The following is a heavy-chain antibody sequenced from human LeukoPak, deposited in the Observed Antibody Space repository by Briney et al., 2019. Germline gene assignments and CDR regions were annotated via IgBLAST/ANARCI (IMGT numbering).Heavy chain of an antibody. D-gene: IGHD3-10*01. CDR1: GYSFTNYW. CDR2: IYPGDSDA. CDR3: ARRGWGFGEPKRDHDTFDI. J-gene: IGHJ3*02. Sequence: GESLQISCKGSGYSFTNYWIAWGRRMPGQGVEWMAIIYPGDSDARYSPSFEGQVTISVDKSISTTYLRWSSLKASDTAMYYCARRGWGFGEPKRDHDTFDIWGQGKMVTVSS. V-gene: IGHV5-51*01.